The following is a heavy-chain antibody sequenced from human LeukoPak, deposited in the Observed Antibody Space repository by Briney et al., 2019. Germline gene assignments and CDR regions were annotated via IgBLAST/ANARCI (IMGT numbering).Heavy chain of an antibody. D-gene: IGHD6-13*01. J-gene: IGHJ4*02. CDR1: GGTFSSYA. V-gene: IGHV1-69*05. Sequence: SVKVSCRASGGTFSSYAISWVRQAPGQGLEWMGGIIPIFGTANYAQKFQGRVTITTDESTSTAYMELNSLRSEDTAVYYCARAPNPQLAFDYWGQGTLVTVSS. CDR3: ARAPNPQLAFDY. CDR2: IIPIFGTA.